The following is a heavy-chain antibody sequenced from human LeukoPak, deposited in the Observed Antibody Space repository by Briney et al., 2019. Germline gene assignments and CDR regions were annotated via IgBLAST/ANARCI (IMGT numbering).Heavy chain of an antibody. D-gene: IGHD3-10*01. Sequence: PGRSLRHSCAASGFTFSSYGMHWVRQAPGKGLEWVAVIWYDGSNKYYADSVKGRFTISRDNSKNTLYLQMNSLRAEDTAVYYCARDPGGFFDYWGQGTLVTVSS. CDR1: GFTFSSYG. CDR2: IWYDGSNK. CDR3: ARDPGGFFDY. V-gene: IGHV3-33*01. J-gene: IGHJ4*02.